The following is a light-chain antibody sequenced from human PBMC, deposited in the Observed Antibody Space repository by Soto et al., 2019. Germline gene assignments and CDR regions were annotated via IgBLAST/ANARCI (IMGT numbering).Light chain of an antibody. CDR3: QQRSDFLT. Sequence: EIVLTQSPATLSLSPGERATLSCRASQSVGKYLAWFQQKPGQPPGVLIYDASNRATGIAARFSGSGSGTDFTLTISSRGPEDFAVYYCQQRSDFLTFGGGTKVEIK. CDR2: DAS. V-gene: IGKV3-11*01. CDR1: QSVGKY. J-gene: IGKJ4*01.